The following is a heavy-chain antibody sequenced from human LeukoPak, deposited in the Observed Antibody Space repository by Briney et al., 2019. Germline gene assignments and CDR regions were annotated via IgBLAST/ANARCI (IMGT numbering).Heavy chain of an antibody. CDR1: GFTFDDYA. Sequence: PGGSLRLSCAASGFTFDDYAMHWVRQAPGKGLEWVSGITWKSDIVGYGDSVRGRFSISRDNAKKSLYLEMNSLRPEDMALYYCVRWPEGPWGQGILVTVSS. D-gene: IGHD5-24*01. CDR2: ITWKSDIV. V-gene: IGHV3-9*03. J-gene: IGHJ5*02. CDR3: VRWPEGP.